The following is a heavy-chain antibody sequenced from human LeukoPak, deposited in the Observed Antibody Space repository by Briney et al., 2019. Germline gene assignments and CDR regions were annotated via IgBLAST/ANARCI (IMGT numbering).Heavy chain of an antibody. J-gene: IGHJ2*01. CDR1: GGSFSGYY. V-gene: IGHV4-34*01. Sequence: SETLSLTCAVYGGSFSGYYWSWIRQPPGKGLEWIGEINHSGSTNYNPSLKSRVTISVDTSKNQFSLKLSSVTAADTAVHYCARGDYRSYWYFDLWGRGTLVTVSS. CDR2: INHSGST. D-gene: IGHD4-11*01. CDR3: ARGDYRSYWYFDL.